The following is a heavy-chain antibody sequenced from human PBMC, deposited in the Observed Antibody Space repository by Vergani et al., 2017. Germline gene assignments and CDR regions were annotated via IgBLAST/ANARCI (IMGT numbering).Heavy chain of an antibody. Sequence: QVQMQESGPGLVKTPETLSLTCSASGGSIRSYYWSWIRQPPGKGLEWIGYIYYSGSTNYNPSLKSRVTISVDTSKNQFSLKLSSVTAADTAVYYCARGLYYYDSSGYGYWGQGTLVTVSS. V-gene: IGHV4-59*01. CDR1: GGSIRSYY. CDR2: IYYSGST. J-gene: IGHJ4*02. D-gene: IGHD3-22*01. CDR3: ARGLYYYDSSGYGY.